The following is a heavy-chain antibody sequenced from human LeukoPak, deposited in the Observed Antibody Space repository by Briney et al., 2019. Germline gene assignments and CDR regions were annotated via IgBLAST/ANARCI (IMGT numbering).Heavy chain of an antibody. J-gene: IGHJ4*02. Sequence: PGGSLRLSCAASGFTFSSYAMHWVRQAPGKGLEYVSAISSNGGSTYYANSVKGRFTISRDNSKNSLYLQMNSLRAEDTALYYCAKDFGIAVVPAAYFDYWGQGTLVTVSS. CDR1: GFTFSSYA. CDR3: AKDFGIAVVPAAYFDY. V-gene: IGHV3-64*01. D-gene: IGHD2-2*01. CDR2: ISSNGGST.